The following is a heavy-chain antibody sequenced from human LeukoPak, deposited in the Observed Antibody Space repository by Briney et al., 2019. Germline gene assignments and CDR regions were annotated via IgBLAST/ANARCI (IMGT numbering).Heavy chain of an antibody. D-gene: IGHD6-6*01. CDR1: GFTFSSFA. CDR3: ASIGKAARPDY. Sequence: GGSLRLSCAASGFTFSSFAMHWVRQAPGKGLEWVAVISYDGSNKKYTDSVKGRFTISRDNSKNTLYLQMGTLREEDMAVYYCASIGKAARPDYWGQGTLVTVSS. V-gene: IGHV3-30*14. J-gene: IGHJ4*02. CDR2: ISYDGSNK.